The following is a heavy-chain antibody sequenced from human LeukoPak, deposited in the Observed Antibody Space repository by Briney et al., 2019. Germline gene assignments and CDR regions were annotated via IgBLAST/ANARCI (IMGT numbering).Heavy chain of an antibody. D-gene: IGHD1/OR15-1a*01. CDR2: IKSKTDGGTA. CDR3: STEEQRNS. J-gene: IGHJ4*02. V-gene: IGHV3-15*01. Sequence: PGGSLRLSCALSLFSLSTSVVSSLGQAPGKGLEWVGRIKSKTDGGTADYAAPVNGRFTISRDDSSETVFLQMSSLKTEDTAVYYRSTEEQRNSWGQGTLVTVSS. CDR1: LFSLSTSV.